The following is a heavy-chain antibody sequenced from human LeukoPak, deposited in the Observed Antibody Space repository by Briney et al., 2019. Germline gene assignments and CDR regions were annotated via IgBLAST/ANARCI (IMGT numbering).Heavy chain of an antibody. CDR1: GGSISSSNYY. V-gene: IGHV4-39*01. CDR2: MYYSGST. D-gene: IGHD1-26*01. J-gene: IGHJ5*02. CDR3: ARQGGSPDWFDP. Sequence: SETLSLTCTVSGGSISSSNYYWGWIRQPPGKGLEWIGCMYYSGSTYYNPSLKSRVTISVDTSKNQFSLKLKSVTATDTAVYYCARQGGSPDWFDPWGPGSLVTISS.